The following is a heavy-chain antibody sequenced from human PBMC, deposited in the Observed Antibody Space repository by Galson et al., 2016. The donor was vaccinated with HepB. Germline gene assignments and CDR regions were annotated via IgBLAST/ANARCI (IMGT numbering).Heavy chain of an antibody. CDR3: ARGIAVEPSANWFDP. D-gene: IGHD2-2*01. CDR1: GGTFSTSA. Sequence: SVEVSCKASGGTFSTSAFNWVRQAPGQGLEWMGLINAGNGNTKYSQKFQGRVTITRDTSASTAYMELTSLTSEDTAVYYCARGIAVEPSANWFDPWGQGSLVTVSS. CDR2: INAGNGNT. J-gene: IGHJ5*02. V-gene: IGHV1-3*01.